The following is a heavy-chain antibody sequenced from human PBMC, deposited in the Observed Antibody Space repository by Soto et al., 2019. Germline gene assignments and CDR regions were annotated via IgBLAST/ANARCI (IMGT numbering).Heavy chain of an antibody. CDR2: ISYDGSDN. CDR1: GFTFSSYG. D-gene: IGHD3-10*01. Sequence: QVQLVESGGGVVQPGRSLRLSCAASGFTFSSYGMHWVRQAPGKGLEWVALISYDGSDNYYAGSVKGRFTISRDNSKNTLYLQMNSLRAEDTAVYYCAKVMGVRGVTSGADSWGQGTLVTVSS. V-gene: IGHV3-30*18. J-gene: IGHJ4*02. CDR3: AKVMGVRGVTSGADS.